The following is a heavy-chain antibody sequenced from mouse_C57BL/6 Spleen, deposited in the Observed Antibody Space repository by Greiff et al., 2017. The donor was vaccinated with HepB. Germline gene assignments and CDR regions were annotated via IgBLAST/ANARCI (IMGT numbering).Heavy chain of an antibody. J-gene: IGHJ4*01. Sequence: VKLMESGPGLVQPSQSLSITCTVSGFSLTSYGVHWVRQSPGKGLEWLGVIWSGGSTDYNAAFISRLSISKDNSKSQVFFKMNSLQADDTAIYYCAGLMITTHYYAMDYWGQGTSVTVSS. D-gene: IGHD2-4*01. CDR1: GFSLTSYG. CDR2: IWSGGST. CDR3: AGLMITTHYYAMDY. V-gene: IGHV2-2*01.